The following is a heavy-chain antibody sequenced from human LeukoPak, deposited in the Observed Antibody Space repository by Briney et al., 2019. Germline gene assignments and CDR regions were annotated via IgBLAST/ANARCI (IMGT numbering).Heavy chain of an antibody. CDR2: ISYDGSNK. V-gene: IGHV3-30*03. CDR1: GFTFTNYG. D-gene: IGHD6-6*01. CDR3: ASSSSSSSYSPGDY. Sequence: PGGSLRLPCAASGFTFTNYGMHWVRQAPGKGLEWVAVISYDGSNKYYADSVKGRFTISRDNSKNTLSLQMNSLRPEDTAVYYCASSSSSSSYSPGDYWGQGTLVTVSS. J-gene: IGHJ4*02.